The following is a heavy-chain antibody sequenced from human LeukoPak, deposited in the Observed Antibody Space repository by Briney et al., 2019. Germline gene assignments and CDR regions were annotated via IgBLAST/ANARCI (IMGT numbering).Heavy chain of an antibody. CDR2: IYYSGVT. CDR3: ARFHRQRLGEFSL. V-gene: IGHV4-59*01. Sequence: SETLSLTCSVSGDSISPYYRNWIRQSPGKGLELIGYIYYSGVTSYNPSLKSRVTISVDASKNQFSLNLISVTTSDTAIYYCARFHRQRLGEFSLWGQGIMVTVSS. J-gene: IGHJ4*02. D-gene: IGHD3-16*02. CDR1: GDSISPYY.